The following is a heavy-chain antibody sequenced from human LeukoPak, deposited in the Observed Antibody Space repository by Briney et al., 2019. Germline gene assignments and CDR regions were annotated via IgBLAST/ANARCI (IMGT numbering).Heavy chain of an antibody. D-gene: IGHD4-17*01. Sequence: GGSLRLSCAASGFTFSSYWMSWVRQAPGKGLEWVANIKQDGSEKYYVDSVKGRFTISRDNAKNSLYLQMNSLRAEDTAVYYCARKTTVRPNYYFDYWDQGTLVTVSS. J-gene: IGHJ4*02. CDR1: GFTFSSYW. CDR2: IKQDGSEK. V-gene: IGHV3-7*01. CDR3: ARKTTVRPNYYFDY.